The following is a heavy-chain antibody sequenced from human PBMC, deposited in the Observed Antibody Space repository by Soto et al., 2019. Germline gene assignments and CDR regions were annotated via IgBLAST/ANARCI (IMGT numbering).Heavy chain of an antibody. V-gene: IGHV1-69*06. D-gene: IGHD3-22*01. J-gene: IGHJ4*02. CDR3: ARGDYYDSSGYYYSAGKNDY. CDR2: IIPIFGTA. Sequence: SVKVSCKASGGTFSSYAISWVRQAPGQGLEWMGGIIPIFGTANYAQKFQGRVTITADKSTSTAYMELSSLRSEDTAVYYCARGDYYDSSGYYYSAGKNDYWGQGTLVTAPQ. CDR1: GGTFSSYA.